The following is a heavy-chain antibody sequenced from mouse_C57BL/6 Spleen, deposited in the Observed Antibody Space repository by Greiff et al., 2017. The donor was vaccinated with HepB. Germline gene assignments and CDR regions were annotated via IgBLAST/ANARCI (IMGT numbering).Heavy chain of an antibody. CDR1: GYTFTDYY. CDR3: AREGYGSSPYYFDY. J-gene: IGHJ2*01. Sequence: VQLQQSGAELVRPGASVKLSCKASGYTFTDYYINWVKQRPGQGLEWIARIYPGSGNTYYNEKFKGKATLTAEKSSSTAYMQLSSLTSEDSAVYFCAREGYGSSPYYFDYWGQGTTLTVSS. D-gene: IGHD1-1*01. V-gene: IGHV1-76*01. CDR2: IYPGSGNT.